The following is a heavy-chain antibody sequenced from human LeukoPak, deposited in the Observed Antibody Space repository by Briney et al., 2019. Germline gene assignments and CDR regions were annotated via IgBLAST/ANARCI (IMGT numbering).Heavy chain of an antibody. CDR1: GGSISSYY. J-gene: IGHJ3*01. V-gene: IGHV4-59*08. CDR3: AKNSSGSAFDV. CDR2: IYYSGST. D-gene: IGHD6-19*01. Sequence: SETLSLTCTVSGGSISSYYWSWIRQPPGKGLEWIASIYYSGSTHYNPSLKSRVTISVDTSKRQFSLNVNSVTAADTAIYYCAKNSSGSAFDVWGQGTMVTVSS.